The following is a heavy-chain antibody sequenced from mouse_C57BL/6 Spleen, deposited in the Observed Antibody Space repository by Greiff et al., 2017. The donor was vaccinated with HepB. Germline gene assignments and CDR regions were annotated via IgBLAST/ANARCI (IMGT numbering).Heavy chain of an antibody. D-gene: IGHD1-1*01. J-gene: IGHJ2*01. CDR1: GYSITSGYY. Sequence: EVQRVESGPGLVKPSQSLSLTCSVTGYSITSGYYWNWIRQFPGNKLEWMGYISYDGSNNYNPSLKNRISITRDTSKNQFFLKLNSVTTEDTATYYCARDYYGSSYQGYYFDYWGQGTTLTVSS. CDR3: ARDYYGSSYQGYYFDY. V-gene: IGHV3-6*01. CDR2: ISYDGSN.